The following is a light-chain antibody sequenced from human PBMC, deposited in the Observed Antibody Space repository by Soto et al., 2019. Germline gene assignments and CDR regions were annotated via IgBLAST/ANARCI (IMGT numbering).Light chain of an antibody. CDR3: SSHAVNYNFV. Sequence: QSVLTQPPSASGSPGQSVTISCTGTSSDIGDSNRVSWYQQHPGKAPELMIYEVTKRPLGVPDRFSGSKSGDTASLTVSGLQAEDEADYYCSSHAVNYNFVFGGGTKGTVL. CDR2: EVT. CDR1: SSDIGDSNR. J-gene: IGLJ2*01. V-gene: IGLV2-8*01.